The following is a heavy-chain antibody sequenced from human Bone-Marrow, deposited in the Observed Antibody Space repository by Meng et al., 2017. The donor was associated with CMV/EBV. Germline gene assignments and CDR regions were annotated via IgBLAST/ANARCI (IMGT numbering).Heavy chain of an antibody. CDR2: IKQDGSEK. CDR3: ARDPRNSIFGVLDV. Sequence: GESLKISCAASGFTFSSYWMSWVRQAPGKGLEWVANIKQDGSEKYYVDSVKGRFTISRDNSKNTLFLQMNSLRADDSAVYYCARDPRNSIFGVLDVWGQGTTVTVSS. CDR1: GFTFSSYW. V-gene: IGHV3-7*01. J-gene: IGHJ6*02. D-gene: IGHD3-3*01.